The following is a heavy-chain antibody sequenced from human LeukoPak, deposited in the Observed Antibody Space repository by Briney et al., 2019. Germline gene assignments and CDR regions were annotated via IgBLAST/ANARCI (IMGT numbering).Heavy chain of an antibody. Sequence: SETLSLTCTVSGGSISSYYGSWIRQPPGKGLEWIGYIYYSGSTNYNPSLKSRVTISVDTSKNQFSLKLSSVTAADTAVYYCARGPPMGGGSHFDYWGQGTLVTVSS. CDR2: IYYSGST. D-gene: IGHD2-15*01. V-gene: IGHV4-59*01. CDR1: GGSISSYY. CDR3: ARGPPMGGGSHFDY. J-gene: IGHJ4*02.